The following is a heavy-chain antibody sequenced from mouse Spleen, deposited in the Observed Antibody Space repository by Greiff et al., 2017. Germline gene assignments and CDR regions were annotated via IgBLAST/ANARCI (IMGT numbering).Heavy chain of an antibody. D-gene: IGHD4-1*01. J-gene: IGHJ4*01. CDR1: GFTFSSYA. CDR2: ISSGGGNT. CDR3: ARRYWDWAMDY. V-gene: IGHV5-9*04. Sequence: EVKLMESGGGLVKLGGSLKLSCAASGFTFSSYAMSWVRQTPEKRLEWVATISSGGGNTYYPDSVKGRFTISRDNAKNTLYLQMSSLKSEDTAMYYCARRYWDWAMDYWGQGTSVTVSS.